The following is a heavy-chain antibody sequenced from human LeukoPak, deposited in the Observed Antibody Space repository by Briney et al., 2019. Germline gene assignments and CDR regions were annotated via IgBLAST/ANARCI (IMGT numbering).Heavy chain of an antibody. V-gene: IGHV1-46*01. J-gene: IGHJ4*02. CDR3: AREGEIGYDLSDY. D-gene: IGHD5-12*01. CDR2: INPSGGST. Sequence: ASVKVSCKASGYTFTNYYMNWVRQAPGQGLEWMGIINPSGGSTSYAQKFQGRVTVTRDTSTSTVYMELSSLRSEDTAMYYCAREGEIGYDLSDYWGQGTLVTVSS. CDR1: GYTFTNYY.